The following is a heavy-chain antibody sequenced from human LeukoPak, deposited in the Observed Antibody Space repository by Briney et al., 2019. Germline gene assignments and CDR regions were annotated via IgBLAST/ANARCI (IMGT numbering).Heavy chain of an antibody. Sequence: SETLSLTCSVSGGSMKSDSYYWSWPRQPAGKGLEWIGRIYPSGGTNYNPSLESRVTISVDTSKNQFSLTLRSVTAADTAVYYCARVGEASVAHFDYWGQGTLVTVSS. CDR1: GGSMKSDSYY. CDR2: IYPSGGT. V-gene: IGHV4-61*02. J-gene: IGHJ4*02. D-gene: IGHD3-16*01. CDR3: ARVGEASVAHFDY.